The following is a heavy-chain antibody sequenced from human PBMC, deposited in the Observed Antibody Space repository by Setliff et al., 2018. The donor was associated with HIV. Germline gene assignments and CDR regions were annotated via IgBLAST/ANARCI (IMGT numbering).Heavy chain of an antibody. CDR3: ARVPGDYGDNPIDY. CDR1: GGSISTYY. V-gene: IGHV4-59*01. CDR2: IYFTGSS. D-gene: IGHD4-17*01. Sequence: ETLSLTCTVSGGSISTYYWSWIRQPPGKGLEWIGSIYFTGSSDNNPSLKSRVTLSVDTSKHQFSLKLSSVTAADTAVYYCARVPGDYGDNPIDYWGQGTLVTVSS. J-gene: IGHJ4*02.